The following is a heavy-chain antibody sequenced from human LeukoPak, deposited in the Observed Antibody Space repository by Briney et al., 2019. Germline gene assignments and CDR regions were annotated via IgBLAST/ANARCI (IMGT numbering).Heavy chain of an antibody. D-gene: IGHD6-19*01. Sequence: GGSLRLSCAASGFTFSSYWMHWVRQVPGKGLVWVSRIDTDGTGTSYADSVKGRFTVSRDNAKNTLYLQIISLRAEDTAVYYCTRLGGSSGVDYWGQGTLVTVSS. V-gene: IGHV3-74*01. CDR2: IDTDGTGT. CDR3: TRLGGSSGVDY. J-gene: IGHJ4*02. CDR1: GFTFSSYW.